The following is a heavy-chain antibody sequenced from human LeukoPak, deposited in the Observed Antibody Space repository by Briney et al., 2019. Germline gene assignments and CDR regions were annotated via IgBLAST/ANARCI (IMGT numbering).Heavy chain of an antibody. J-gene: IGHJ4*02. V-gene: IGHV3-30*18. CDR2: ISYDGSNK. Sequence: GGSLRLSCAASGFTFSSYGMHWVRQAPGKGLEGVAVISYDGSNKYYADSVKGRFTISRDNSKNTLYLQMNSLRAEDTAVYYCAKDSRRATFDYWGQGTLVTVSS. CDR3: AKDSRRATFDY. D-gene: IGHD6-13*01. CDR1: GFTFSSYG.